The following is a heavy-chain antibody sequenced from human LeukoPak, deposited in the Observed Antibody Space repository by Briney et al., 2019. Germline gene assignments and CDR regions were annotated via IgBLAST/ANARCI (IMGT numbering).Heavy chain of an antibody. CDR2: INTNGANT. CDR1: GFTFKSFS. D-gene: IGHD6-6*01. V-gene: IGHV3-64*05. CDR3: VKGLDYSSSQMDS. Sequence: GSLGPSLSGSGFTFKSFSLDLGRQAPGKGLEYCASINTNGANTYYADSVKGRFTISRDNSRNTVYVQMNSLTPEDTAVYYCVKGLDYSSSQMDSWGQGTLVTVSS. J-gene: IGHJ4*02.